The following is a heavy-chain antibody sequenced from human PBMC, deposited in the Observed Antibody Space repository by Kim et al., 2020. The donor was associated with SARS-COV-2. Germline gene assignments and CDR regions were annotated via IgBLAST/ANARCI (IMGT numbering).Heavy chain of an antibody. CDR2: INHSGST. Sequence: SETLSLTCAVYGGSFSGYYWSWIRQPPGKGLEWIGEINHSGSTNYNPSLKSRVTISVDTSKNQFSLKLSSVTAADTAVYYCARGRYYYGSGRPGYYGMDVWGQGTTVTVSS. J-gene: IGHJ6*02. CDR1: GGSFSGYY. V-gene: IGHV4-34*01. D-gene: IGHD3-10*01. CDR3: ARGRYYYGSGRPGYYGMDV.